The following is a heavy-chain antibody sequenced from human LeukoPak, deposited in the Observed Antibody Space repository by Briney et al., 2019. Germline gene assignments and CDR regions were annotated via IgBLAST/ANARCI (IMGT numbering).Heavy chain of an antibody. D-gene: IGHD4-17*01. CDR1: GGSFSGYY. V-gene: IGHV4-34*01. J-gene: IGHJ3*02. CDR2: INHSGST. Sequence: SETQSLTCAVYGGSFSGYYWSWIRQPPGKGLEWIGEINHSGSTNYNPSLKSRVTMSVDTSKNQFSLKLSSVTAADTAVYYCARHGDYVFVAFDIWGQGTMVTVSS. CDR3: ARHGDYVFVAFDI.